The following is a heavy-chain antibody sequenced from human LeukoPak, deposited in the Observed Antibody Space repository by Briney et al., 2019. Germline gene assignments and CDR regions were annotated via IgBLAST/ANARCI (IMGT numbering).Heavy chain of an antibody. D-gene: IGHD3-16*01. CDR3: ARLRGYGYHYSGMDV. Sequence: GGSLRLSCAASGFTFTSYWMTWVRQAPGKGLEWVANINEDGGGRYYVDSVKGRFTISRDNAKNSLYLQMNSLRAEDTAVYYCARLRGYGYHYSGMDVWGQGTTVTVSS. J-gene: IGHJ6*02. CDR1: GFTFTSYW. CDR2: INEDGGGR. V-gene: IGHV3-7*01.